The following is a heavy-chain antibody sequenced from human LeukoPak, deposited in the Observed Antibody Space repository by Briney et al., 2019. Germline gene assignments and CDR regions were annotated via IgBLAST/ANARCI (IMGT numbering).Heavy chain of an antibody. J-gene: IGHJ4*02. CDR1: GFTFASYS. CDR2: ISINSALI. D-gene: IGHD3-10*01. V-gene: IGHV3-48*02. CDR3: ARGRLWFGELYDY. Sequence: GGSLRLSCVVSGFTFASYSFNWVRQPPGKGLEWISHISINSALIDFADSVRGRFTISRDNAKNSLYLQMNSLTDEDTAVYYCARGRLWFGELYDYWGQGTLVTVSS.